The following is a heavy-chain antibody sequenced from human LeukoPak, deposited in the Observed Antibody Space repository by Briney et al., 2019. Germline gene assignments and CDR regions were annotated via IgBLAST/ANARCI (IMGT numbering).Heavy chain of an antibody. Sequence: GGSLRLSCAASGFTFSNAWMSWVRQAPGKGLEWVGRIKSKTDGGTTDYAAPVKGRFTISGDDSKNTLYLQMNSLKTEDTAVYYCTTGPPPNYDILTGYYNEDYWGQGTLVTVSS. CDR1: GFTFSNAW. CDR3: TTGPPPNYDILTGYYNEDY. J-gene: IGHJ4*02. V-gene: IGHV3-15*01. CDR2: IKSKTDGGTT. D-gene: IGHD3-9*01.